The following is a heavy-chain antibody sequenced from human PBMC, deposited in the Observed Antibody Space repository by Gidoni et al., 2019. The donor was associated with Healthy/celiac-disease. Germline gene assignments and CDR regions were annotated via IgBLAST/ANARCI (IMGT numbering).Heavy chain of an antibody. J-gene: IGHJ3*02. CDR3: ARGSSEYSPPGGAFDI. CDR1: GFTFSSSD. V-gene: IGHV3-48*03. Sequence: EVQLVESGGGLVQPGGSLRLSCAASGFTFSSSDMNWGRQAPGTGLEWVSYISSSGSTIYYADSLKGRFTISRDNAKNSLYLQMNSLRAEDTAVYYCARGSSEYSPPGGAFDIWGQGTMVTVSS. D-gene: IGHD6-6*01. CDR2: ISSSGSTI.